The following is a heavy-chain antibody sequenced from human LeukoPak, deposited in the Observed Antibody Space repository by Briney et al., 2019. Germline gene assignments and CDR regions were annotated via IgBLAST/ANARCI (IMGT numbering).Heavy chain of an antibody. J-gene: IGHJ4*02. CDR1: GGSISSGGYY. Sequence: PSQTLSLTCTVSGGSISSGGYYWSWIRQHPGKGLEWIGYIYYSGSTYYNPSLKSRGTISVDTSKNQFSLKLSSVTAADTAVYYCAREVITIPQNYFDYWGQGTLVTVSS. V-gene: IGHV4-31*03. CDR3: AREVITIPQNYFDY. CDR2: IYYSGST. D-gene: IGHD3-3*01.